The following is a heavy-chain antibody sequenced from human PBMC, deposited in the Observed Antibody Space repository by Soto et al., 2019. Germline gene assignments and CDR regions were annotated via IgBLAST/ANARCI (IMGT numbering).Heavy chain of an antibody. D-gene: IGHD6-6*01. CDR3: ARDKYSISRPPTDY. J-gene: IGHJ4*01. CDR2: ISYDGSNK. CDR1: GFTFSSYA. V-gene: IGHV3-30-3*01. Sequence: GGSLRLSCAASGFTFSSYAMHWVRQAPGKGLEWVAVISYDGSNKYYADSVKGRFTISRDNSKNTLYLQMNSLRAEDTAVYYCARDKYSISRPPTDYWGQGTLVTAPQ.